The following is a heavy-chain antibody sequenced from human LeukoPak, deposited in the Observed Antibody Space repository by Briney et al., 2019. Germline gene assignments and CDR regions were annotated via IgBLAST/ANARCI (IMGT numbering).Heavy chain of an antibody. CDR1: GFSFSDYY. CDR2: ISITSTSM. J-gene: IGHJ4*02. Sequence: GGPLTLSCAASGFSFSDYYMSWIRRAPGKGLEWISYISITSTSMHYADSVKGRLTISRDNAKNSLYLQMSSLRAEDTAVYYCVSEYGLGFNYWGQGTLVTVSS. CDR3: VSEYGLGFNY. V-gene: IGHV3-11*04. D-gene: IGHD4-17*01.